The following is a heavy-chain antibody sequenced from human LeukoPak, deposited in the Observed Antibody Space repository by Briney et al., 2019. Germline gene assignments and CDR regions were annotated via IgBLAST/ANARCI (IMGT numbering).Heavy chain of an antibody. Sequence: SETLSLTCTVSGGSISSYYWSWIRQPPGKGLEWIGYIYYSGSTNYNPSLKSRVTISVDTSKNQFSLKLSSVTAADTAVYYCARDPRSSGRGDYWGQGTLVTVSS. D-gene: IGHD6-19*01. CDR3: ARDPRSSGRGDY. J-gene: IGHJ4*02. CDR1: GGSISSYY. V-gene: IGHV4-59*12. CDR2: IYYSGST.